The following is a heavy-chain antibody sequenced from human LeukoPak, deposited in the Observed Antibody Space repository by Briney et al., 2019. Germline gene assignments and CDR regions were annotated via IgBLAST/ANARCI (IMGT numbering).Heavy chain of an antibody. Sequence: SETLSLTCAVYGGSFSGYYWSWIRQPPGKGLEWIGEINHSGSTNYNPSLKSRVTISVDTSKNQFSLKLSSVTAADTAVYYCAREGLAMVRGVLPKEAWGWFDPWGQGTLVTVSS. V-gene: IGHV4-34*01. D-gene: IGHD3-10*01. CDR3: AREGLAMVRGVLPKEAWGWFDP. J-gene: IGHJ5*02. CDR2: INHSGST. CDR1: GGSFSGYY.